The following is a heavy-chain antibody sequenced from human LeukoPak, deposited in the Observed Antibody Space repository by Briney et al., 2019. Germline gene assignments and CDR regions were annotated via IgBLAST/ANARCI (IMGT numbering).Heavy chain of an antibody. CDR2: IYYSGTT. V-gene: IGHV4-59*01. J-gene: IGHJ5*02. Sequence: SETLSLTCTVSGGSISSYYWSWIRQPPGKGLEWIGYIYYSGTTNYNPSLKSRVTISVDTSKNQFSLKLSSVTAADTAVYYCARAPTLADNWFDPWGQGTLVTVSS. D-gene: IGHD3-3*02. CDR3: ARAPTLADNWFDP. CDR1: GGSISSYY.